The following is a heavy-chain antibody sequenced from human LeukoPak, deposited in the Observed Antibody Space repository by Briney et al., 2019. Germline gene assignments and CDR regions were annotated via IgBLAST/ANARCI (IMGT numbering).Heavy chain of an antibody. J-gene: IGHJ4*02. D-gene: IGHD3-10*01. V-gene: IGHV3-48*04. CDR1: GFTFSSYS. Sequence: GGSLRLSCTASGFTFSSYSMNWVRQAPGKGLEWVSYISSSGSTIYYADSVKGRFTISRDNAKNSLYLQMNSLRAEDTAVYYCARGGRITMVRGVAKKYYFDYWGQGTLVTVSS. CDR3: ARGGRITMVRGVAKKYYFDY. CDR2: ISSSGSTI.